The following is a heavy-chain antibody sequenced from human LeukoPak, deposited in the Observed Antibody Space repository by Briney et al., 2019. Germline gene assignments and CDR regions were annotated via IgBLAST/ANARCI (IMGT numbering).Heavy chain of an antibody. CDR3: AKALWFEPDDAFDI. CDR1: GFTFSSYG. Sequence: GGSLRLSCAASGFTFSSYGMHWVRQAPGKGLEWVAFIRYDGSNKYYADSVKGRFTISRDNSKNTLYLQMNSLRAEDTAVYYCAKALWFEPDDAFDIWGQGTMVTVSS. J-gene: IGHJ3*02. D-gene: IGHD3-10*01. V-gene: IGHV3-30*02. CDR2: IRYDGSNK.